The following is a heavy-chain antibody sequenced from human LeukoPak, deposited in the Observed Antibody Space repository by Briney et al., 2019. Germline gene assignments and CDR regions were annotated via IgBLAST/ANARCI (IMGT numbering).Heavy chain of an antibody. CDR1: GYTFTSYD. CDR2: MNPNSGNT. Sequence: ASVKVSCKASGYTFTSYDINWVRQATGQGLEWMGWMNPNSGNTGYAQKFQGRVTMTRNTSISTAYMEPSSLRSEDTAVYYCARLGYYDYIWGSYRYTELDYWGQGTLVTVSS. J-gene: IGHJ4*02. V-gene: IGHV1-8*01. D-gene: IGHD3-16*02. CDR3: ARLGYYDYIWGSYRYTELDY.